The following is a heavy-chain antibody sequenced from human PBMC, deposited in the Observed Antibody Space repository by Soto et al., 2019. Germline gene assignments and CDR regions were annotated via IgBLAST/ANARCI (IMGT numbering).Heavy chain of an antibody. D-gene: IGHD3-3*01. CDR3: AIGFTVFGPISRFWFDP. Sequence: SETLSLTCTVSGGSISTGDYSWSWVRQSPGKGLEWIGHIYNSGITYYNPSLKSRVMISVDTSRNQFSLKLNSLTAADRAVYFCAIGFTVFGPISRFWFDPWGQGTPVTVSS. CDR1: GGSISTGDYS. V-gene: IGHV4-30-4*01. J-gene: IGHJ5*02. CDR2: IYNSGIT.